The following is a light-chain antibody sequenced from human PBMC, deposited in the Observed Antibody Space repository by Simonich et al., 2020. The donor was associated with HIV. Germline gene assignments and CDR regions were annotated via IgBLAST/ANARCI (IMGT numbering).Light chain of an antibody. CDR3: QQYDNLPWT. CDR1: QDIPNY. V-gene: IGKV1-33*01. CDR2: GAS. Sequence: DIPMTQSPSSLPASVGARVTITCQASQDIPNYLNWYQQKPGKAPKLLIYGASNLETGVPSRFNGTGCGTDFTVTINSLQPEDIATYYCQQYDNLPWTFGRGTKVEIK. J-gene: IGKJ1*01.